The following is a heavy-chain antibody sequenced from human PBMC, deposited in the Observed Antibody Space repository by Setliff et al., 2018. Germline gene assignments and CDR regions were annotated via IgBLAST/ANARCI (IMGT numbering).Heavy chain of an antibody. CDR2: ISSYNDVT. D-gene: IGHD2-15*01. J-gene: IGHJ3*01. Sequence: GASVKVSCKASAHIFKSYGISWVRQAPGQGLEWVGWISSYNDVTSYAQRFQGRVTLTTDTSTSAAYMELRTLRSDDTAVYYCAISTLSICSGGSCPNAFDVWGPGTLVTVSS. V-gene: IGHV1-18*01. CDR3: AISTLSICSGGSCPNAFDV. CDR1: AHIFKSYG.